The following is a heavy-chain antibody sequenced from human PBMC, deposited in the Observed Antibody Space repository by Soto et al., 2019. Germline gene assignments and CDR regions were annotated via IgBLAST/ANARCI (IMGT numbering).Heavy chain of an antibody. V-gene: IGHV1-18*01. CDR3: ARRRITGTTAYSDS. Sequence: ASVKVSCKASGYTFTSYGITWVRQAPGQGLEWMGWISAYNGDTNYAQKLQGRVTMTADTSTSTAYMELRSLTSDDTAVYYCARRRITGTTAYSDSWGQGPLVTVSS. CDR1: GYTFTSYG. D-gene: IGHD1-7*01. J-gene: IGHJ4*02. CDR2: ISAYNGDT.